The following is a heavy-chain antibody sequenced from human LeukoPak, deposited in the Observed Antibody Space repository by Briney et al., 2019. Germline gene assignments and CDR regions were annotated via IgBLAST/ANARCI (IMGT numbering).Heavy chain of an antibody. CDR3: ATWGIAVAGTFDY. CDR1: GGSISSSY. J-gene: IGHJ4*02. Sequence: PSETLSLTCTVSGGSISSSYWSWIRQPPGKGLEWIGYIYYSGSTNYNPFFKSRVAISVDTSKNQFSLKLSSVTAADTAVYYCATWGIAVAGTFDYWGQGTLVTVST. V-gene: IGHV4-59*08. CDR2: IYYSGST. D-gene: IGHD6-19*01.